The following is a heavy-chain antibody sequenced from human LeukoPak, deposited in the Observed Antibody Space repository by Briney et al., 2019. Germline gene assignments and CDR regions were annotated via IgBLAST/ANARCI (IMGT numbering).Heavy chain of an antibody. CDR1: GGSFSGYY. J-gene: IGHJ5*02. Sequence: SETLSLTCAVYGGSFSGYYWSWIRQPPGKGLEWIGEINHSGSTNYNPSLKSRVTISLDTSKNQFSLKLSSVTAADTAVYYCASGGYCSSTGCYPNWFDPWGQGTLVTVSS. D-gene: IGHD2-2*01. CDR3: ASGGYCSSTGCYPNWFDP. V-gene: IGHV4-34*01. CDR2: INHSGST.